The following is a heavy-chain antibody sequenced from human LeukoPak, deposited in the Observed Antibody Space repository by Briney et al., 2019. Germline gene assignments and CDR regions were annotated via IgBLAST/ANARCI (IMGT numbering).Heavy chain of an antibody. CDR3: AGFGSYYYYYYMDV. Sequence: GRSLRLSCAASGFTFSSYAMHWVRQAPGKRLEWVAVISYDGSNKYYADSVKGRFTVSRDNSKNTLYLQMNSLRAEDTAVYYCAGFGSYYYYYYMDVWGKGTTVTVSS. CDR2: ISYDGSNK. V-gene: IGHV3-30*01. CDR1: GFTFSSYA. J-gene: IGHJ6*03. D-gene: IGHD3-10*01.